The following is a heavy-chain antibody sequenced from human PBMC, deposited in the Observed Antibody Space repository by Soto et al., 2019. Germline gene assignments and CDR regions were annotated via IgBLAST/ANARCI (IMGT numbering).Heavy chain of an antibody. CDR2: ISSSSSTI. CDR3: ARVIWSGHLTSDL. J-gene: IGHJ5*02. CDR1: GFTFSSNS. D-gene: IGHD3-3*01. V-gene: IGHV3-48*02. Sequence: EVQVVESGGGLVQPGGSLRLSCAASGFTFSSNSMNWVRQAPGKGLEWISYISSSSSTIYADSVKGRFTISRDNAKNPLYLQMNSLRDEGTAVYYCARVIWSGHLTSDLWGQGTLVTVSS.